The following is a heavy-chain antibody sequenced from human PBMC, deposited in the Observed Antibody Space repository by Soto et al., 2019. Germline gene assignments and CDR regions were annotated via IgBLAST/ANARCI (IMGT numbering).Heavy chain of an antibody. CDR2: ISISGNTI. CDR3: AREDSSWPYFDY. V-gene: IGHV3-48*03. Sequence: GPLRLCYGASEVNFRGYEMNWVRKAPGKGLEWVSYISISGNTIYYADSVRGRFTISRDNAKNSLYLQMNSLRAEDTAVYYCAREDSSWPYFDYWGQGTLVTVSS. D-gene: IGHD6-13*01. CDR1: EVNFRGYE. J-gene: IGHJ4*02.